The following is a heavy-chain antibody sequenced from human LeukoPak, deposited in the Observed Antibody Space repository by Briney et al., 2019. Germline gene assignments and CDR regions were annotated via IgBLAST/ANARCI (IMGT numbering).Heavy chain of an antibody. CDR1: GLTVNNNC. CDR2: ITTDT. V-gene: IGHV3-53*01. J-gene: IGHJ4*02. CDR3: AKAGSGHYYDY. D-gene: IGHD3-22*01. Sequence: GGSLRLSCAASGLTVNNNCMNWVRQAPGKGLEWVSLITTDTYYADSVRGRFTISRDNSKNTLYLQMNSLRADDTAVYYCAKAGSGHYYDYWGQGTLVTVSS.